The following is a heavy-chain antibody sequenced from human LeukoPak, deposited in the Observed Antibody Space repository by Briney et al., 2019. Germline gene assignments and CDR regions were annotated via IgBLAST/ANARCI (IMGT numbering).Heavy chain of an antibody. V-gene: IGHV1-2*02. CDR1: GYTFTGYY. CDR2: INPNSGGT. CDR3: ARSSPLDYYDSSGYYSVGAFDI. J-gene: IGHJ3*02. D-gene: IGHD3-22*01. Sequence: ASVKVSCKASGYTFTGYYTHWVRQAPGQGLEWMGWINPNSGGTNYAQKFQGRVTMTRDTSISTAYMELSRLRSDDTAVYYCARSSPLDYYDSSGYYSVGAFDIWGQGTMVTVSS.